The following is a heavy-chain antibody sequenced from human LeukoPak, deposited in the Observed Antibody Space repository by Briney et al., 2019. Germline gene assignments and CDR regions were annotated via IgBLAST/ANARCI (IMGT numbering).Heavy chain of an antibody. J-gene: IGHJ3*02. CDR3: ANLVHCSGGSCYPTFDAFDI. D-gene: IGHD2-15*01. CDR1: GFTFSSYG. Sequence: GGSLRPSCAASGFTFSSYGMHWVRQAPGKGLEWVAVMSYDGSNKYYADSVKGRFTISRDNSKNTLYLQMNSLRAEDTAVYYCANLVHCSGGSCYPTFDAFDIWGQGTMVTVSS. V-gene: IGHV3-30*18. CDR2: MSYDGSNK.